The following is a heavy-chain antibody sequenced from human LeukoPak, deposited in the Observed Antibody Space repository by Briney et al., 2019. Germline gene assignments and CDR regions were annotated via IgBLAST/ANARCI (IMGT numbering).Heavy chain of an antibody. J-gene: IGHJ4*02. D-gene: IGHD5-24*01. CDR1: GGSISSGDYY. CDR2: IYYSGST. V-gene: IGHV4-30-4*01. Sequence: SQTLSLTCTVSGGSISSGDYYWSWIRQPPGKGLEWIGYIYYSGSTHYNPSLKSRVTISVDTSKNQFSLKLSSVTAADTAVYYCARDLGDGYLANDYWGQGTLVTVSS. CDR3: ARDLGDGYLANDY.